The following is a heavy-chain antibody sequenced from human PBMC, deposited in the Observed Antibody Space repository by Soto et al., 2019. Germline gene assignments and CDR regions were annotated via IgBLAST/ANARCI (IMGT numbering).Heavy chain of an antibody. Sequence: SETLSLTCTVSGGSISSYYWSLIRQPPGKGLEWIGYIYYSGSTNYNPSLKSRVTISVDTSKNQFSLKLSSVTAADTAMYYCARRYGDYFDPWGQGTLVTVSS. J-gene: IGHJ4*02. CDR1: GGSISSYY. CDR2: IYYSGST. V-gene: IGHV4-59*08. D-gene: IGHD4-17*01. CDR3: ARRYGDYFDP.